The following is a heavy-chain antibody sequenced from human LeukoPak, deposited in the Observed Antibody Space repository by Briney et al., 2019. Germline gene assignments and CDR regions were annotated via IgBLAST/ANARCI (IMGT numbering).Heavy chain of an antibody. J-gene: IGHJ6*02. CDR1: GYTFTSYY. Sequence: ASVKVSCKASGYTFTSYYMHWVRQAPGQGLEWMGIINPSGGSTSYAQKFQGRVTMTRDTSTSTVYMELSSLRSEDTAVYYCAILGYCSGGSCNYYYYYGMDVWGQGTTVTVSS. CDR3: AILGYCSGGSCNYYYYYGMDV. V-gene: IGHV1-46*01. CDR2: INPSGGST. D-gene: IGHD2-15*01.